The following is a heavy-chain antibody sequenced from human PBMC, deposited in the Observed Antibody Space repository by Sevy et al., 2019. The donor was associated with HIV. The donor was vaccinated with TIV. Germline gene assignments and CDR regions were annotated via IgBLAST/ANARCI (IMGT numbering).Heavy chain of an antibody. J-gene: IGHJ6*02. Sequence: GGSLRLSCAASGFTVSSNYMSWVRQAPGKGLEWVSVIYSGVITYYADSVKGRFTISRDNSKNTLYLQMNSLRAEETAVNYCARVNCSGGSCYYYYGMDVWGQGTTVTVSS. CDR2: IYSGVIT. V-gene: IGHV3-53*01. D-gene: IGHD2-15*01. CDR1: GFTVSSNY. CDR3: ARVNCSGGSCYYYYGMDV.